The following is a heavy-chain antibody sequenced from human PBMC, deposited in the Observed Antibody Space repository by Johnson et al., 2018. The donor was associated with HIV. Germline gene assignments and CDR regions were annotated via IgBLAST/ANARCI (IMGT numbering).Heavy chain of an antibody. CDR1: AFTFSRYG. V-gene: IGHV3-30*03. J-gene: IGHJ3*02. CDR2: ISYDGSNK. CDR3: ARSLSSRWYWGAFDT. D-gene: IGHD6-13*01. Sequence: QVQLVESGGGVVQPGRSLRLSCAASAFTFSRYGMHWVRQAPGKGLEWVALISYDGSNKYYAGSVKGRFTFSRENAKNSLYLQMNRLRAGDTAVYYCARSLSSRWYWGAFDTWGQGTMFTVSS.